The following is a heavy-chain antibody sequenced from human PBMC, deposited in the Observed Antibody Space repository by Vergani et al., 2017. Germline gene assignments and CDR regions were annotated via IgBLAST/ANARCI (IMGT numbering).Heavy chain of an antibody. CDR3: YTDYHDY. CDR2: IRSKNYFLTS. V-gene: IGHV3-15*01. J-gene: IGHJ4*02. CDR1: LITFNPSF. D-gene: IGHD2-2*02. Sequence: SLILSCVVSLITFNPSFINFFLHAPWNGLYFICRIRSKNYFLTSDYSAPLKCRFTISRDDSKDSAFLLVNNLKTEDTAVYFCYTDYHDYWGQGTLVTVSS.